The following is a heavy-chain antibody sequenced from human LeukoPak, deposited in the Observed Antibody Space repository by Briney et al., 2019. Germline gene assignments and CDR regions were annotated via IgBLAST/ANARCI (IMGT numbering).Heavy chain of an antibody. CDR1: GFTFRNAW. CDR3: TTDRARYSYGYSY. CDR2: IKSKTDGGTT. J-gene: IGHJ4*02. D-gene: IGHD5-18*01. V-gene: IGHV3-15*01. Sequence: GGSLRLSCAASGFTFRNAWMSCVRHAPGKGREWVGRIKSKTDGGTTDYAAPVNGRFTISRDDSKNTLYLQMNSLQTEDTAVYYCTTDRARYSYGYSYWGQGTLVTVSS.